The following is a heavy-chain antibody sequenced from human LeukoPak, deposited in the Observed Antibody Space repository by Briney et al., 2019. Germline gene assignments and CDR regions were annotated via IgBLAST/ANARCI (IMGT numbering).Heavy chain of an antibody. Sequence: GGSLRLSCAASGSTLSNAWMGWVRQAPGKGLEWIGRIKSKTDGGTTDYAAPVKGRFTISRDDSKNTLYLQLNSLKSDDTAEYYCTTDRGIAARPLFDFWGQGILVTVSS. V-gene: IGHV3-15*01. J-gene: IGHJ4*02. D-gene: IGHD6-6*01. CDR2: IKSKTDGGTT. CDR1: GSTLSNAW. CDR3: TTDRGIAARPLFDF.